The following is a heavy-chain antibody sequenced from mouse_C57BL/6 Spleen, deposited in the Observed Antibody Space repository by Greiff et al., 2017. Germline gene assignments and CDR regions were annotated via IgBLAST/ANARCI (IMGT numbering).Heavy chain of an antibody. V-gene: IGHV1-84*01. CDR2: IYPGSGNT. CDR3: ARGGDDYDEEAWFAY. Sequence: LQESGPELVKPGASVKISCKASGYTFTDYYINWVKQRPGQGLEWIGWIYPGSGNTKYNEKFKGKATLTVDTSSSTAYMQLSSLTSEDSAVYLCARGGDDYDEEAWFAYWGQGTLVTVSA. CDR1: GYTFTDYY. J-gene: IGHJ3*01. D-gene: IGHD2-4*01.